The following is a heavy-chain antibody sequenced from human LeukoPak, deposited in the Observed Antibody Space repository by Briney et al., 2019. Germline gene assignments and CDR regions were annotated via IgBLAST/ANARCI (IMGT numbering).Heavy chain of an antibody. CDR3: ARDNGGGDY. J-gene: IGHJ4*02. V-gene: IGHV3-7*01. CDR2: IKQDGSLK. D-gene: IGHD2-8*01. Sequence: GVLRLSCEASGFTFSTYWMGWVRQAPGKGLEWVANIKQDGSLKYYVDSVKGRFTISRDNAKNSLYLQMNSLRAEDTAVYYCARDNGGGDYWGQGTLVTVSS. CDR1: GFTFSTYW.